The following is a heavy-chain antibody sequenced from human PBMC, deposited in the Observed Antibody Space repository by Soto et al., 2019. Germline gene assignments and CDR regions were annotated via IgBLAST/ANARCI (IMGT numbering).Heavy chain of an antibody. D-gene: IGHD5-18*01. J-gene: IGHJ4*02. CDR2: ISGGDTI. V-gene: IGHV3-11*01. CDR3: ARGYSYYDY. Sequence: QVQLVESGGGLVKPGGSLRLSCAASGFTFSDYYMNWIRQAPGKGLEWVSYISGGDTIYYADSVKGRLTISRDNAKNSLYLQMNSLRADDTAVYYCARGYSYYDYWGQGTRVTVSS. CDR1: GFTFSDYY.